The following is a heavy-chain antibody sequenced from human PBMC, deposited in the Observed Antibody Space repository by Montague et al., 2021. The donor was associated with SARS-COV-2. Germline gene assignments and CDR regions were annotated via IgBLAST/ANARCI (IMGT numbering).Heavy chain of an antibody. V-gene: IGHV4-4*07. CDR2: MHFTGKT. D-gene: IGHD3-10*01. Sequence: SETLSLTCSVSGDSITNHYWSWIRQPAGKGLEWIGRMHFTGKTNFSPFFSSRLTMSADTSKNQFSLKLTSVTAADTAIYYCAIDSFDFGAGRQGTIDFWGQGTLVTVSS. CDR1: GDSITNHY. J-gene: IGHJ4*02. CDR3: AIDSFDFGAGRQGTIDF.